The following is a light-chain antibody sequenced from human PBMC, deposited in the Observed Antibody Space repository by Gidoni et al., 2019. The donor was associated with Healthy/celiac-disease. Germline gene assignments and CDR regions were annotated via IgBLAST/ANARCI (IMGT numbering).Light chain of an antibody. V-gene: IGKV3-11*01. CDR2: DAS. CDR3: QQRQA. CDR1: QSVSSY. J-gene: IGKJ1*01. Sequence: DIVLTQSPATLSLSPGERATLSCRASQSVSSYLAWYQQKPGQAPRLLIYDASNRATGIPARFSGSGSGTDFTLTISSREPEDFAVYYCQQRQAFGQGTKVEIK.